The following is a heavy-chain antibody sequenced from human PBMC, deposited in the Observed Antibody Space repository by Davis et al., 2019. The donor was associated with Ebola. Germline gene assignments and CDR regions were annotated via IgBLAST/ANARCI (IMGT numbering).Heavy chain of an antibody. CDR3: ARHCSSTSCSYFDY. J-gene: IGHJ4*02. CDR1: GGSFSTYY. V-gene: IGHV4-34*01. D-gene: IGHD2-2*01. CDR2: INHSGST. Sequence: SETLSLTCAVYGGSFSTYYWTWIRQPPGKGLEWIGEINHSGSTNYKSSLRSRVTISVDTSKNQFSLKLSSVTAADTALYYCARHCSSTSCSYFDYWGQETLVTVSS.